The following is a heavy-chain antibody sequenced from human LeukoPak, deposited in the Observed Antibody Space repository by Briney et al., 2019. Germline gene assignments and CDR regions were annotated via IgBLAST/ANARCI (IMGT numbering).Heavy chain of an antibody. D-gene: IGHD3-16*01. J-gene: IGHJ4*02. CDR1: GGSISTTNYY. Sequence: SETLSLTCTVSGGSISTTNYYWGWIRQPPGKGLEWIGSIYYSGSTYYNPSLKSRVTISVDTSKNQFSLKLSSVTAADTAVYYCARQYGGPTDYWGQGTLVTVSS. V-gene: IGHV4-39*01. CDR2: IYYSGST. CDR3: ARQYGGPTDY.